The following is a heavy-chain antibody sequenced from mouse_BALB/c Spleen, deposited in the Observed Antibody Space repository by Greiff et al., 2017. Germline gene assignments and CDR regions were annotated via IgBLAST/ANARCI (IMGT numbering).Heavy chain of an antibody. V-gene: IGHV3-2*02. Sequence: EVKLMESGPGLVKPSQSLSLTCTVTGYSITSDYAWNWIRQFPGNKLEWMGYISYSGSTSYNPSLKSRISITRDTSKNQFFLQLNSVTTEDTATYYCARGYSPWYFDVWGAGTTVTVSS. J-gene: IGHJ1*01. CDR3: ARGYSPWYFDV. CDR1: GYSITSDYA. CDR2: ISYSGST. D-gene: IGHD2-12*01.